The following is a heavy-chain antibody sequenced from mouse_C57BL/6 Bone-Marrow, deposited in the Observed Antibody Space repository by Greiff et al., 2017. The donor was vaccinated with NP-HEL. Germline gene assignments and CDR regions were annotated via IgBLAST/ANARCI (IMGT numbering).Heavy chain of an antibody. CDR1: GYAFSSYW. CDR2: IYPGDGDT. D-gene: IGHD1-1*01. J-gene: IGHJ4*01. Sequence: QVRLKQSGAELVKPGASVKISCKASGYAFSSYWMNWVKERPGKGLEWIGQIYPGDGDTTYNGKFKGKATLTADKSSSPAYMQVSSLTSEDSAVYFCARGDYGSSRFGYAMDYWGQGTSVTVSS. CDR3: ARGDYGSSRFGYAMDY. V-gene: IGHV1-80*01.